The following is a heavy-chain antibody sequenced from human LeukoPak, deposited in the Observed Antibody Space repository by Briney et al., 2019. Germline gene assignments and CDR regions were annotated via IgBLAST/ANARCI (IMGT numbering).Heavy chain of an antibody. CDR1: GFTFSSYW. J-gene: IGHJ4*02. CDR2: ISGSGGST. Sequence: GGSLRLSCAASGFTFSSYWMSWVRQAPGKGLEWVSAISGSGGSTYYADSVKGRFTISRDNSKNTLYLQMNSLRAEDTAVYYCAKGHSSSWYYFDYWGQGTLVTVSS. V-gene: IGHV3-23*01. CDR3: AKGHSSSWYYFDY. D-gene: IGHD6-13*01.